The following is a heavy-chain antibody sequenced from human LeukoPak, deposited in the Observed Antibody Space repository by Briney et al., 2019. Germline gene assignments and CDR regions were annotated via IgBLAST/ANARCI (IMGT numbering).Heavy chain of an antibody. J-gene: IGHJ5*02. D-gene: IGHD6-19*01. Sequence: GASVKVSCKASGYTFTGYYMHWVRQAPGQGLEWMRWIDPNSGGPNYAQKFQGRVTMTRDMSTSTVYMELSSLRSEDTAVYYCARDTILPDPRYSSGWFNWFDPWGQGTLVTVSS. CDR2: IDPNSGGP. V-gene: IGHV1-2*02. CDR1: GYTFTGYY. CDR3: ARDTILPDPRYSSGWFNWFDP.